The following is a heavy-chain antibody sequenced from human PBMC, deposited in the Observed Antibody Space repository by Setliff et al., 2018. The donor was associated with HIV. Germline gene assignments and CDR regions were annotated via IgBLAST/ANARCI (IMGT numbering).Heavy chain of an antibody. D-gene: IGHD6-6*01. Sequence: TLSLTCAVSGGAIDDINWWNWVRQSPGKGLEWIGEIYHSGTTNYNPSLKSRVTISVDKSKNQFSLKLTSVTAADTAVYYCARDQSIAARYLFDPWGQGTLVTVSS. CDR2: IYHSGTT. V-gene: IGHV4-4*02. J-gene: IGHJ5*02. CDR1: GGAIDDINW. CDR3: ARDQSIAARYLFDP.